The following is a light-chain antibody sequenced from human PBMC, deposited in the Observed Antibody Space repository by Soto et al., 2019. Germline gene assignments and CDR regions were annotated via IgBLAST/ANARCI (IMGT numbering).Light chain of an antibody. CDR2: GAS. CDR1: QSVSNNY. V-gene: IGKV3-20*01. J-gene: IGKJ1*01. Sequence: EIVLTQSPGTLSLSPGERATLSCRASQSVSNNYLARYQQKPGQAPTLLIYGASNRATGIPDRFSGSGSGTDFTLTISRLEPEDFAVYYCQQYGSSGTVGQGTKV. CDR3: QQYGSSGT.